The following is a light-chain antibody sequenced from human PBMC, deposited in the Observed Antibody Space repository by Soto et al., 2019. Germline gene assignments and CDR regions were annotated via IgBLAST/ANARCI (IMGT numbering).Light chain of an antibody. CDR2: EVV. CDR1: KSDIGVYDF. CDR3: KSYAGSNTYV. J-gene: IGLJ1*01. Sequence: QYLLTEPPSASGSPGQSVTISCTGTKSDIGVYDFVSWYQHHPGKAPRLIIYEVVQRPSGVPDRFSGSKSGNTASLTVSGLQAADEADYFCKSYAGSNTYVFGSGTKVTVL. V-gene: IGLV2-8*01.